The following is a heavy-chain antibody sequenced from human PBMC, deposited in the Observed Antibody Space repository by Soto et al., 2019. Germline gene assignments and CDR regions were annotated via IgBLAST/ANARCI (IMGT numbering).Heavy chain of an antibody. CDR1: GGSISSGDYY. D-gene: IGHD2-15*01. CDR3: ARVRYCSGGSCYPFDY. Sequence: SETLSLTCTVSGGSISSGDYYWSWIRQPPGKGLEWIGYIYYSGSTNYNPSLKSRVTISVDTSKNQFSLKLSSVTAADTAVYYCARVRYCSGGSCYPFDYWGQGTLVTVSS. V-gene: IGHV4-61*08. CDR2: IYYSGST. J-gene: IGHJ4*02.